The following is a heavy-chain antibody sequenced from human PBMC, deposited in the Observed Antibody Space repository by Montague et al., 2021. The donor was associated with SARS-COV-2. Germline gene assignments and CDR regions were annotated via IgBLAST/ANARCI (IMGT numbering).Heavy chain of an antibody. CDR3: ARRVTRGAFDV. J-gene: IGHJ3*01. CDR2: IYYSGST. CDR1: GGSISSSSYY. Sequence: SETLSLTCTVSGGSISSSSYYWGWIRQPPRKGLEWIGSIYYSGSTYYNPSLKSRVTISVDTSKNQFSLKLTSVTAADMGLYYCARRVTRGAFDVWGQGTMVTVSS. V-gene: IGHV4-39*01. D-gene: IGHD1-1*01.